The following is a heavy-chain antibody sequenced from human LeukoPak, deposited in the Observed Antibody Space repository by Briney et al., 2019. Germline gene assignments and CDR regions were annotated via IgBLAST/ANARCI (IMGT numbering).Heavy chain of an antibody. D-gene: IGHD2-2*01. J-gene: IGHJ4*02. CDR3: AKDFRGRQLIYYFDF. CDR1: GFTFSSYG. V-gene: IGHV3-30*18. Sequence: PGGSLRLSCAASGFTFSSYGMHWVRQAPGKGLEWVAVISYDGSNKYYADSVRGRFTISRDNSNNTLYLQMNSLRAEDTSVYYCAKDFRGRQLIYYFDFWGQGTLVTVSS. CDR2: ISYDGSNK.